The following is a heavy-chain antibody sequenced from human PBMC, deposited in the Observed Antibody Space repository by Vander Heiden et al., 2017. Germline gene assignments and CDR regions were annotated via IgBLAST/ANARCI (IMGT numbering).Heavy chain of an antibody. CDR2: ISYDGSNK. CDR1: GFTFSSYA. J-gene: IGHJ4*02. CDR3: ASPGVATNLGFDY. D-gene: IGHD5-12*01. Sequence: QVQLVASGGGVVPPGRSLRLACAASGFTFSSYAMHWVRQAPGKGLEWVAVISYDGSNKYYADSVKGRFTISRDNSKNTLYLQMNSLRAEDTAVYYCASPGVATNLGFDYWGQGTLVTVSS. V-gene: IGHV3-30*01.